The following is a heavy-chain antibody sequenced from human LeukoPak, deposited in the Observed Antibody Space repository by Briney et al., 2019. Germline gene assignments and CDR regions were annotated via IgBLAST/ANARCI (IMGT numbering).Heavy chain of an antibody. CDR1: GGSISSDY. CDR2: IYFSGST. V-gene: IGHV4-59*01. J-gene: IGHJ6*03. D-gene: IGHD5-18*01. Sequence: SETLSLTCTVSGGSISSDYWSWIRQPPGKGLEWIGYIYFSGSTNYNPSLKSRVTISVDTSKNQFSLKLSSVAAADTAVYYCARASQLQLYYYMDVWGKGTTVTVSS. CDR3: ARASQLQLYYYMDV.